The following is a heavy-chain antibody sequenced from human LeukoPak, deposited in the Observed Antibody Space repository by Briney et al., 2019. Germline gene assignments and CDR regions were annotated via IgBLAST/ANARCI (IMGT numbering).Heavy chain of an antibody. D-gene: IGHD5-18*01. CDR1: EYTLTELS. V-gene: IGHV1-24*01. J-gene: IGHJ4*02. CDR2: FDPEDGET. Sequence: GASVKVSCKVSEYTLTELSMLWVRQAPGKGLEWMGGFDPEDGETIYAQKFQGRVTMTEDTSTDTAYMELSSLRSEDTAVYYCASVYSQKLPFDYWGQGTLVTVSS. CDR3: ASVYSQKLPFDY.